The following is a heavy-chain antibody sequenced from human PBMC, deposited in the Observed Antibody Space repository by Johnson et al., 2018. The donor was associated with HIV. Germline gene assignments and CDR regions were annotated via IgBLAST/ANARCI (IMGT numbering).Heavy chain of an antibody. V-gene: IGHV3-66*02. CDR3: ARDRGGTGHGAFDI. Sequence: MLLVESGGGLVQPGGSLRLSCAASGFTVSSNYMSWVRQAPGKGLEWVSVIYSGGSTYYADYVKGRFTISRDNSKNTLYLQMNSLRPEDTAVYYCARDRGGTGHGAFDIWGQGTMVTVSS. CDR1: GFTVSSNY. CDR2: IYSGGST. J-gene: IGHJ3*02.